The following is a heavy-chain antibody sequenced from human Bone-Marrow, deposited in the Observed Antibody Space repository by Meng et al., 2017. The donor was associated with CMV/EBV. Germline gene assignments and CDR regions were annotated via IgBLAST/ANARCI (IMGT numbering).Heavy chain of an antibody. V-gene: IGHV3-21*01. D-gene: IGHD6-13*01. CDR3: AKDVIAAAGTPFYFDY. CDR2: ISSGSSYM. Sequence: GGPLRLSCAASGFTFSSYTMNWVRQAPGKGLEWVSSISSGSSYMFYADSVKGRFTISRDNAKNSLYLQMDSLRAEDTAVYYCAKDVIAAAGTPFYFDYWGQGSLVTVSS. CDR1: GFTFSSYT. J-gene: IGHJ4*02.